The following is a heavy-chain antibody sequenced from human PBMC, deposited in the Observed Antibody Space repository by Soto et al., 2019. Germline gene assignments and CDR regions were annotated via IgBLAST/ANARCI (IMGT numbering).Heavy chain of an antibody. CDR2: IYYSGST. Sequence: QVQLQESGPGLVKPSETLSLTCTVSGGAISSYYWSWIRQPPGKGLEWIAYIYYSGSTNYNPSLKSRVAISVDTSKNQFSLKLNSVSAAATAVYYCARLHPAAGAQIFDHWGQGTLVTVSS. CDR1: GGAISSYY. D-gene: IGHD6-13*01. J-gene: IGHJ4*02. CDR3: ARLHPAAGAQIFDH. V-gene: IGHV4-59*08.